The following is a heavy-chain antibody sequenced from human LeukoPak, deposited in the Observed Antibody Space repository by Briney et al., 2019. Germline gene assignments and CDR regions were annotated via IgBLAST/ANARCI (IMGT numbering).Heavy chain of an antibody. CDR3: AKSSSVLLDY. D-gene: IGHD6-13*01. J-gene: IGHJ4*02. V-gene: IGHV3-33*06. Sequence: PGGSLRLSCAASGFTFSSYGMHWVRQAPGKGLEWVAVIWYDGSNKYYADSVKGRFTTSRDNSKNTLYLQMNSLRAEDTAVYYCAKSSSVLLDYWGQGTLVTVSS. CDR2: IWYDGSNK. CDR1: GFTFSSYG.